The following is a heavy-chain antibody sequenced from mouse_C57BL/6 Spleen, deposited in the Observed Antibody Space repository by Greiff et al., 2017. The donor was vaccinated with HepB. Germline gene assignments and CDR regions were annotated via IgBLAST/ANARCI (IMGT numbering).Heavy chain of an antibody. Sequence: EVKLVESGGGLVQPGGSMKLSCAASGFTFSDAWMDWVRQSPEKGLEWVAEIRNKANNHATYYAESVKGRFTISRDDSKSSVYLQMNSLRAEDTGIYYCTRNYGSSSNWYFDVWGTGTTVTVSS. CDR2: IRNKANNHAT. D-gene: IGHD1-1*01. V-gene: IGHV6-6*01. CDR1: GFTFSDAW. CDR3: TRNYGSSSNWYFDV. J-gene: IGHJ1*03.